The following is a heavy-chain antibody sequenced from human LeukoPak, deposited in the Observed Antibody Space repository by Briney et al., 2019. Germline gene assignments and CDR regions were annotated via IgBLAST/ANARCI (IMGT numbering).Heavy chain of an antibody. CDR1: GGSFSGYY. CDR3: ARPGYCSGGSCPRWFDP. J-gene: IGHJ5*02. Sequence: SETLSLTFPVYGGSFSGYYWSWIRQPPGKGLEWIGEINHSGSTNYNPSLKSRVTISVDTSKNQFSLKLSSVTAADTAVYYCARPGYCSGGSCPRWFDPWGQGTLVTVSS. D-gene: IGHD2-15*01. V-gene: IGHV4-34*01. CDR2: INHSGST.